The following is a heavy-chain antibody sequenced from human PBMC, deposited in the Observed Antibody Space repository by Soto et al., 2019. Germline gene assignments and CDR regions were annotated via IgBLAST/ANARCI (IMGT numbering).Heavy chain of an antibody. CDR2: IIPIFGTA. CDR1: GGTFSSYA. Sequence: QVQLVQSGAEVQKPGSSVKVSCKASGGTFSSYAISWVRQAPGQGLEWMGGIIPIFGTANYAQKFQGRVTITADESTSTAYMELSSLRSEDTAVYYCARGTYYDFWSGYYPFYYFDYWGQGTLVTVSS. V-gene: IGHV1-69*01. J-gene: IGHJ4*02. D-gene: IGHD3-3*01. CDR3: ARGTYYDFWSGYYPFYYFDY.